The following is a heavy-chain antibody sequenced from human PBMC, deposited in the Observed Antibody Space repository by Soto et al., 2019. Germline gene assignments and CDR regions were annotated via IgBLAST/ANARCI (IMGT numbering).Heavy chain of an antibody. CDR2: ISSSATII. D-gene: IGHD6-19*01. CDR1: GFTLSDYY. CDR3: ARAVKQWLVGGDYYYYYMEV. Sequence: QVQLVESGGGLVKPGGSLRLSCEASGFTLSDYYMTWIRQAPGKGLEWISYISSSATIIYYADSVKGRFTISRDNAQTSLYLQMNSLRADDTAVYYCARAVKQWLVGGDYYYYYMEVWGKGTTVTVSS. V-gene: IGHV3-11*01. J-gene: IGHJ6*03.